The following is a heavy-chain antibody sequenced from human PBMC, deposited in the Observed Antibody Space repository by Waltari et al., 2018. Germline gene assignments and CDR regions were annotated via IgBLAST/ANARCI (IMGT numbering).Heavy chain of an antibody. V-gene: IGHV4-59*01. CDR3: ARKGSSSWSFDY. CDR1: GGSISSYY. Sequence: QVQLQESGPGLVKPSETLSLTCTVSGGSISSYYWSWIRQPPGKGLAWIGYIYYSGSTNYTPSLKSRVTISVDTSKNQFSLKLSSVTAADTAVYYCARKGSSSWSFDYWGQGTLVTVSS. D-gene: IGHD6-13*01. CDR2: IYYSGST. J-gene: IGHJ4*02.